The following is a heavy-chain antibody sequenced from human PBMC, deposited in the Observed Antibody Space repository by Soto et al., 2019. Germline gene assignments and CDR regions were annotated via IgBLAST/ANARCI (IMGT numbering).Heavy chain of an antibody. J-gene: IGHJ4*02. CDR1: GFTYESYA. D-gene: IGHD3-16*02. CDR2: INSGGTVA. Sequence: LRLSCAASGFTYESYAMSWVRQAPGKGLEWVSGINSGGTVAHYADSVKGRFAIPRDNSKNTLSLEMNSLRADDTGLYYCAISTGGFGGLFVVPSDYWGQGTLVTVSS. CDR3: AISTGGFGGLFVVPSDY. V-gene: IGHV3-23*01.